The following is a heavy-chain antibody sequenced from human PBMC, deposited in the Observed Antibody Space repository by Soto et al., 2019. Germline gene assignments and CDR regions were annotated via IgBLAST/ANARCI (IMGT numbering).Heavy chain of an antibody. J-gene: IGHJ5*02. V-gene: IGHV3-7*01. CDR2: MKQDGSEK. CDR3: AKGVSLGGWWVP. Sequence: EVQLVESGGGLVQPGGSLRLSCAASGFTFSSFWMSWVRQAPGKGLEWVANMKQDGSEKYYVDSVKGRFTISRDNAKNSLYLQMNNLRAEDTAVYYCAKGVSLGGWWVPWGQGTLVTVSS. CDR1: GFTFSSFW. D-gene: IGHD2-15*01.